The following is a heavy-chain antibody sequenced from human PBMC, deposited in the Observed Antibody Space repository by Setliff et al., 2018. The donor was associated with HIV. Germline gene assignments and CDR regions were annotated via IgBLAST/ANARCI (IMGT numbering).Heavy chain of an antibody. J-gene: IGHJ4*02. Sequence: KPAETLSLTCTVSGGSIGSYYRNWLRQPAGKGLEWIGRIYTTGGTNYNPALKSRVTMSIDTSKNQISLKLNSVTAADTATYYCARSNPGITAGLLAYWGPGTLVTVSS. V-gene: IGHV4-4*07. CDR1: GGSIGSYY. CDR3: ARSNPGITAGLLAY. CDR2: IYTTGGT. D-gene: IGHD6-13*01.